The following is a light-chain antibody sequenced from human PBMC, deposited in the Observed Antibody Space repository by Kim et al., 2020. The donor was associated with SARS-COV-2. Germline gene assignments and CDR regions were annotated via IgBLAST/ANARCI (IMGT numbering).Light chain of an antibody. V-gene: IGKV3-20*01. CDR2: GAS. CDR3: QQYSRSPWT. CDR1: QTISATY. Sequence: PPGERANLSCRASQTISATYFAWYQQKPGQAPRLLIYGASTRATGIPDRFSGSGSGTDFTLTISRLEPEDFAVYYCQQYSRSPWTFGQGTKVDIK. J-gene: IGKJ1*01.